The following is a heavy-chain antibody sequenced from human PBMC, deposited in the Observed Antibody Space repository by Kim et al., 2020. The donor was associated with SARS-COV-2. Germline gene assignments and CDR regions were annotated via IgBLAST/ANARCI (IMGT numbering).Heavy chain of an antibody. J-gene: IGHJ6*02. CDR1: GFTFSDYY. D-gene: IGHD2-2*01. Sequence: GGSLRLSCAASGFTFSDYYMSWIRQAPGKGLEWVSYISSSGSTIYYADSVKGRFTISRDNAKNSLYLQMNSLRAEDTAVYYCAREVVVPAAMGGYYYYYDMDVWGQGTTVTVSS. V-gene: IGHV3-11*01. CDR3: AREVVVPAAMGGYYYYYDMDV. CDR2: ISSSGSTI.